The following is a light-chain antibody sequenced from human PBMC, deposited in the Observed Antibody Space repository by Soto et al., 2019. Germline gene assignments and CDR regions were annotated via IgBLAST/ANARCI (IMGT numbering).Light chain of an antibody. CDR2: DAS. CDR1: QSVSSS. J-gene: IGKJ4*02. Sequence: EIVLTQSPATLSLSPGDTATLSCRASQSVSSSIAWYQQKPGQTPRLLIYDASNRATGIPARFSGSGSGTDFTLTVSSLEPEDFAFYYCQQRSSWPLTFGGGTKVEIK. CDR3: QQRSSWPLT. V-gene: IGKV3-11*01.